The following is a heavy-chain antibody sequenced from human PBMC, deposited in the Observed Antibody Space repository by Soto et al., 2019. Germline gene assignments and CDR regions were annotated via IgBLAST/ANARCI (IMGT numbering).Heavy chain of an antibody. CDR1: GFSITNTW. D-gene: IGHD2-2*02. Sequence: EVQLVESGGGLVQPGGSRRLSCAAYGFSITNTWMHWVRQAPGKGLEWVVRIKCKADGGTSVYAAPVKGRFTVAIADSKHSQYLQMNSLKKDSTVVYDSSCYTYFYGCHSALWGHGTLVTVSS. J-gene: IGHJ4*01. V-gene: IGHV3-15*07. CDR2: IKCKADGGTS. CDR3: SCYTYFYGCHSAL.